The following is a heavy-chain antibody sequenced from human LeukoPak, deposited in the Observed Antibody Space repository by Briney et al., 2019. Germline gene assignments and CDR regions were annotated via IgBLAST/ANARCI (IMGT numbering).Heavy chain of an antibody. D-gene: IGHD3-10*01. V-gene: IGHV1-2*02. Sequence: ASVKVSCKASGYTFTGYYIHWVRQAPGQGLEWMGWINPNYGGTSYAQKFQGRVTMTGDTSIGTAYMELSSLRSDDTAVYYCARSMVRGALYYFDYWGQGTLVTVSS. CDR2: INPNYGGT. CDR3: ARSMVRGALYYFDY. CDR1: GYTFTGYY. J-gene: IGHJ4*02.